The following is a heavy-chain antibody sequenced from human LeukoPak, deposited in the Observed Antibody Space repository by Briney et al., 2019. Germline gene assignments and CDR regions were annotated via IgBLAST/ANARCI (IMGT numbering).Heavy chain of an antibody. J-gene: IGHJ6*03. CDR1: RFTFSDYY. D-gene: IGHD5-12*01. Sequence: SGGSLRLSCAASRFTFSDYYMSWVRQAPGKGLEWVANIKQDGSEKYYVDSVKGRFTISRDNAKNTLYLQMNSLRAEDTAVYYCAKALPVATTPLGSGYYYYMDVWGKGTTVTVSS. CDR3: AKALPVATTPLGSGYYYYMDV. V-gene: IGHV3-7*01. CDR2: IKQDGSEK.